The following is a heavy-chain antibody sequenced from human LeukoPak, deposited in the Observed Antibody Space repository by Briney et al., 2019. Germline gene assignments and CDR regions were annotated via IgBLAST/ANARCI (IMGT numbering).Heavy chain of an antibody. CDR3: VYQVQGVVQ. D-gene: IGHD3-3*01. CDR2: ISPDGATT. V-gene: IGHV3-64*05. Sequence: GGSLRLSCSASGFTFSRFVIHWVRQAPGKGLEYVSGISPDGATTYCADSVRGRFTISRDNSKNTLYVQMSRLRTEDTAVYYCVYQVQGVVQWGQGTLVTVSS. CDR1: GFTFSRFV. J-gene: IGHJ4*02.